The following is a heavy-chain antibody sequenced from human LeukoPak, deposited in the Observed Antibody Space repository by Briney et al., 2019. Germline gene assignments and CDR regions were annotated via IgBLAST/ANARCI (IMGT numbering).Heavy chain of an antibody. D-gene: IGHD3-9*01. Sequence: SQTLSLTCAISGDSVSSLNDAWHWIRQSASRGLEWLGRTYYRSKWYYDFAVSMRGRIMIHPDISKNQVSLQMNSVTPEDTAVYYCVREFGPGYDILTGHSLEAFDLWGQGTMVTVSS. CDR2: TYYRSKWYY. CDR3: VREFGPGYDILTGHSLEAFDL. J-gene: IGHJ3*01. V-gene: IGHV6-1*01. CDR1: GDSVSSLNDA.